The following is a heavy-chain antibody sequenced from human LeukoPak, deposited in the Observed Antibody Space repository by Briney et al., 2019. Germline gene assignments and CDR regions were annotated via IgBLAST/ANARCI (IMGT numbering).Heavy chain of an antibody. J-gene: IGHJ4*02. V-gene: IGHV3-66*02. CDR3: ARDEEDCSSTSCYTGRSY. D-gene: IGHD2-2*02. CDR2: IYSGGST. Sequence: GGSLRLSCAASGFTFSSYAMSWVRQAPGKGLEWVSVIYSGGSTYYADSVKGRFTISRDNSKNTLYLQMNSLRAEDTAVYYCARDEEDCSSTSCYTGRSYWGQGTLVTVSS. CDR1: GFTFSSYA.